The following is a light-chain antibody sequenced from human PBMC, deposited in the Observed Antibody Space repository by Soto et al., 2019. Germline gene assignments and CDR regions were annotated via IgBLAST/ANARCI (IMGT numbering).Light chain of an antibody. J-gene: IGKJ3*01. CDR3: QVYGRPSLLT. V-gene: IGKV3-20*01. CDR1: QSVDSNY. Sequence: IVLTQSPGTVSLSPGERATLSCRASQSVDSNYLAWYQQRHGQAPRLLIYGATTRAAGVPDRFSGSGSGADFTLTISGLEPEDFAVYICQVYGRPSLLTFGPGTTVDF. CDR2: GAT.